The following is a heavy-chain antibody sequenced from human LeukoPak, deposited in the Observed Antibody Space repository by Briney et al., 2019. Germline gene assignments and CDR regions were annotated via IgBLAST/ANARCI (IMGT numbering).Heavy chain of an antibody. J-gene: IGHJ4*02. Sequence: PGASRRLSCAASGFTFSSYAMSWVRQAPGKGLEWVSAISGSGGSTYYADSVKGRFTISRDNSKNTLYLQMNSLRAEDTAVYYCAKDLWLAFDYWGQGTLVTVSS. CDR3: AKDLWLAFDY. CDR2: ISGSGGST. CDR1: GFTFSSYA. D-gene: IGHD3-10*01. V-gene: IGHV3-23*01.